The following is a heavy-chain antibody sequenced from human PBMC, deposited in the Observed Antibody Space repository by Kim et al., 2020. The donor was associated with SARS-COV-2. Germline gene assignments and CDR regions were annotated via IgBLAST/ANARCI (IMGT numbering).Heavy chain of an antibody. CDR1: GGSVSSGSYY. J-gene: IGHJ5*02. Sequence: SETLSLTCTVSGGSVSSGSYYWSWIRQPPGKGLEWIGYIYYTGSTNSNPSLKSRVTISLDTSKNQFSLKLTSVTAADTAVYYCARSGLRWWFDPWGQGTLVTVSS. D-gene: IGHD3-16*01. CDR2: IYYTGST. V-gene: IGHV4-61*01. CDR3: ARSGLRWWFDP.